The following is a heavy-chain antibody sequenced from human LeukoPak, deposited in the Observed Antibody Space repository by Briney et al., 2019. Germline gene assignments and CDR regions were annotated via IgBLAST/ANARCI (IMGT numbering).Heavy chain of an antibody. D-gene: IGHD2-2*01. CDR1: GDSMSSANYY. J-gene: IGHJ4*02. CDR2: IYFSGST. Sequence: SETLSLTCTVSGDSMSSANYYRGWVRQPPGKGLEWIGSIYFSGSTYYNPSLKSRVTISVETSKVQFSLKLSSVTAADTAVYYCARDSCSSTSCRKKFDNWGQGTLVTVSS. V-gene: IGHV4-39*07. CDR3: ARDSCSSTSCRKKFDN.